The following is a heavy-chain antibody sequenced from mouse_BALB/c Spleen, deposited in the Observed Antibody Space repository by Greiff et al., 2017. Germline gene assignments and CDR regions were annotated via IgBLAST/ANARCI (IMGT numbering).Heavy chain of an antibody. Sequence: EVKLVESGGGLVKPGGSLKLSCAASGFTFSDYYMYWVRQTPEKRLEWVATISDGGSYTYYPDSVKGRFTISRDNAKNNLYLQMSSLKSEDTAMYYCARDGDGKGWYFDVWGAGTTVTVSS. D-gene: IGHD2-1*01. CDR1: GFTFSDYY. CDR3: ARDGDGKGWYFDV. CDR2: ISDGGSYT. V-gene: IGHV5-4*02. J-gene: IGHJ1*01.